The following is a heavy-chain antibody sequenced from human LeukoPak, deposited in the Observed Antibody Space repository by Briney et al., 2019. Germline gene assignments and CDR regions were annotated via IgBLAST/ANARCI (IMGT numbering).Heavy chain of an antibody. J-gene: IGHJ4*02. CDR3: ARWHYDFWSGYYTGFDY. CDR2: ISAYNGNT. CDR1: GYTFTSYG. Sequence: GASVKVSCKASGYTFTSYGISWVRQAPGQGPEWMGWISAYNGNTNYAQKLQGRVTMTTDTSTSTAYMELRSLRSDDTAVYYCARWHYDFWSGYYTGFDYWGQGTLVTVSS. D-gene: IGHD3-3*01. V-gene: IGHV1-18*01.